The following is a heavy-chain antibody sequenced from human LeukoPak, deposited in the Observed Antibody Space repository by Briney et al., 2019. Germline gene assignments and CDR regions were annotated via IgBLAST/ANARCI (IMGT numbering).Heavy chain of an antibody. CDR3: ARDPGYCSSTSCHSYYYGMDV. J-gene: IGHJ6*02. CDR2: ISYDGSNK. D-gene: IGHD2-2*01. CDR1: GFTFSRYA. Sequence: GGSLRLSCAASGFTFSRYAMHWVRQAPGKGLEWVAVISYDGSNKYYADSVKGRFTISRDYSKNTLDLQLNSLRAEDTAVYYCARDPGYCSSTSCHSYYYGMDVWGQGTTVTVSS. V-gene: IGHV3-30*14.